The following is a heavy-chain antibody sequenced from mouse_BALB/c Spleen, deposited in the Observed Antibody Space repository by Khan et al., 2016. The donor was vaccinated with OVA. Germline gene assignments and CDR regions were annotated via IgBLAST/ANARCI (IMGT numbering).Heavy chain of an antibody. J-gene: IGHJ4*01. V-gene: IGHV1S137*01. CDR1: GYTFTDYA. CDR2: ISTYNVNT. D-gene: IGHD1-1*01. Sequence: LEESGPEVVRPGVSVTISCKGSGYTFTDYALHWVKQSRAKSLEWIGIISTYNVNTYYNQKFQGKATMTVDKSSSTAYMELARLTSEDTAIYYCARGGFLLHVRAMDYWGQGTSVTVSS. CDR3: ARGGFLLHVRAMDY.